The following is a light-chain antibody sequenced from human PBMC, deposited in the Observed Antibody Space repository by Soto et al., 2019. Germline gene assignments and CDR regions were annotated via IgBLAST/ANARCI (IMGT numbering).Light chain of an antibody. CDR3: QQANSFPLT. CDR1: QDIRKY. Sequence: DIQMTQSPSSLSASVGDRATITCQTSQDIRKYLNWYQQKPGKAPKLLIYDASSLDTGVPSRFSGSGSGTDFTLTISSLQPEDFATYYCQQANSFPLTFGGGTKGDIK. J-gene: IGKJ4*01. V-gene: IGKV1-33*01. CDR2: DAS.